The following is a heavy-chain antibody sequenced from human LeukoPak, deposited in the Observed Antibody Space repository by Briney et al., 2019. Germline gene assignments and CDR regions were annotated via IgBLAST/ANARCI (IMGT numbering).Heavy chain of an antibody. J-gene: IGHJ5*02. D-gene: IGHD2-21*01. CDR2: INAGNGNT. CDR1: GDTFTSYA. CDR3: ARDRAIVNWFDP. Sequence: ASVKGSCKASGDTFTSYAMHWVRQAPGQRLEWMGWINAGNGNTKYSQKFQGRVTITRDTSASTAYMELSSLRSEDTAVYYCARDRAIVNWFDPWGQGTLVTVSS. V-gene: IGHV1-3*01.